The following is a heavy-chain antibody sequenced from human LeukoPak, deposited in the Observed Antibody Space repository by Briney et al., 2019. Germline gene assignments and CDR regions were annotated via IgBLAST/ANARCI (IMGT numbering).Heavy chain of an antibody. Sequence: GGSLRLSCAASGFTFSSYSMNWVRQAPGKGLEWVSSISSSSSYIYYADSVKGRFTISRDNAKNSLYLQINSLRVEDTAVYYCARDWDYWGQGTLVTVSS. J-gene: IGHJ4*02. V-gene: IGHV3-21*01. CDR3: ARDWDY. CDR2: ISSSSSYI. CDR1: GFTFSSYS.